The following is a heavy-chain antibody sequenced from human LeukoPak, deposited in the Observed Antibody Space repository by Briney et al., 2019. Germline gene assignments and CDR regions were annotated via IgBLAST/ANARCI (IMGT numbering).Heavy chain of an antibody. V-gene: IGHV4-61*05. Sequence: SETLSLTCTVSGGSISSSSYYWGWIRQPPGKGLEWIGYIYYTGSTNYNPSLKSRVTMSVDTSKNQFSLNLRSVTPEDTAVYYCARNLIPEQLVVNFWGQGTLVTVSS. CDR1: GGSISSSSYY. J-gene: IGHJ4*02. CDR3: ARNLIPEQLVVNF. D-gene: IGHD6-13*01. CDR2: IYYTGST.